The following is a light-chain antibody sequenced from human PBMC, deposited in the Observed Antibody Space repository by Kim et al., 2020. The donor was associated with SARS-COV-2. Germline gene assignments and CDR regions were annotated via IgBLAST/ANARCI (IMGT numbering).Light chain of an antibody. J-gene: IGLJ1*01. Sequence: QSALTQPASVSGSPGQSIPISCTGTNNDVGDYDYVSWYQQYPGKAPKLIIFDVSNRPSGVSGRFSGSKSGNTASLTISGLQEEDEADYYCCSYARVAAYVFGTGTKVTVL. CDR2: DVS. V-gene: IGLV2-14*03. CDR3: CSYARVAAYV. CDR1: NNDVGDYDY.